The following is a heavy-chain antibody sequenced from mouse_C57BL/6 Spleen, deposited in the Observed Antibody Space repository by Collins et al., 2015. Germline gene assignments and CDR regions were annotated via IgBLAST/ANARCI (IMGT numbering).Heavy chain of an antibody. CDR2: INTYTGEP. CDR1: GCTFTNYG. CDR3: ARGRPDYYAMDY. J-gene: IGHJ4*01. Sequence: QIQLVQSGPELKKPGETVKISCKASGCTFTNYGMNWVKQAPGKGLKWMGWINTYTGEPTYADDFKGRFAFSLETSASTAYLQINNLKNEDTATYFCARGRPDYYAMDYWGQGTSVTVSS. V-gene: IGHV9-3-1*01.